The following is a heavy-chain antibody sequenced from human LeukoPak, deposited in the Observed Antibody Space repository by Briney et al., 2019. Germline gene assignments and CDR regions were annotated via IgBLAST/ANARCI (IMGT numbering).Heavy chain of an antibody. CDR1: GYTFRTHA. J-gene: IGHJ3*01. Sequence: GGPLRLFCAASGYTFRTHAMHGLRQAPGGGLEGVAFIWFDGSNTNYDDFVKGRFTISKDNSKNTLYLQMNSLRAEDKDVDNCARDPANWGYALDVWGQGTMVTVSS. D-gene: IGHD7-27*01. CDR3: ARDPANWGYALDV. CDR2: IWFDGSNT. V-gene: IGHV3-33*01.